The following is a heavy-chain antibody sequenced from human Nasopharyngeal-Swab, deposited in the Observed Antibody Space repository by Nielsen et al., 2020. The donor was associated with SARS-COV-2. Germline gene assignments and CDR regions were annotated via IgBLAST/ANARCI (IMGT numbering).Heavy chain of an antibody. V-gene: IGHV3-73*01. CDR3: TRCGGGCYSGRDY. Sequence: GESLKISCAASGFTFSDSAIHWVRQASGKGLEWVGSIRSKGNNYATAYAASVKGRFTIFRDDPTKTAFLQMNSLKTEDTAVYYCTRCGGGCYSGRDYWGQGTLVTVSS. J-gene: IGHJ4*02. D-gene: IGHD2-15*01. CDR2: IRSKGNNYAT. CDR1: GFTFSDSA.